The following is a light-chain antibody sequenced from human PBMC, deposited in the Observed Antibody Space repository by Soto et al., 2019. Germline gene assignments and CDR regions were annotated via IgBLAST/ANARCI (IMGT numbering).Light chain of an antibody. CDR2: KAS. V-gene: IGKV1-5*03. CDR1: QTISSW. CDR3: QHYNSYSEA. Sequence: DIQMTQSPSTLSGSVGDRVTITCRASQTISSWFVWYQQKPGDAARLLIYKASTLKSWFPSRFSGSGSGTEFPLTISSLQPDDFATYYCQHYNSYSEAFGQGAKVDLK. J-gene: IGKJ1*01.